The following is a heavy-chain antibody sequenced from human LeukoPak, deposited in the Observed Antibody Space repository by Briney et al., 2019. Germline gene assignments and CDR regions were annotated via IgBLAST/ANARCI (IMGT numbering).Heavy chain of an antibody. J-gene: IGHJ4*02. V-gene: IGHV3-30*04. Sequence: GRSLRLSCAASGFTFSSYAMHWVRQAPGKGLESVAVISYDGSNKYYADSVKGRFTISRDNSKNTLYLQMNSLRAEDTAVYYCAREEVDTAAIDDWGQGTLVTVSS. CDR3: AREEVDTAAIDD. CDR1: GFTFSSYA. D-gene: IGHD5-18*01. CDR2: ISYDGSNK.